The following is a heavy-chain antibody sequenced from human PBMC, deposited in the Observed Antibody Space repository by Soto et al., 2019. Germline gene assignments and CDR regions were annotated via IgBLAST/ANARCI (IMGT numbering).Heavy chain of an antibody. J-gene: IGHJ4*02. CDR1: GYTFTNYD. V-gene: IGHV1-18*01. CDR2: ISAYNGHT. Sequence: QVQLMQSGAEVMKPGASVKVSCKASGYTFTNYDISWVRQAPGQGLEWMGWISAYNGHTDYVQKFQGRVTMTTDRSTTTAYMELRSLTSDDTAVYYCARGWERDYWGQGALVTVSS. D-gene: IGHD1-26*01. CDR3: ARGWERDY.